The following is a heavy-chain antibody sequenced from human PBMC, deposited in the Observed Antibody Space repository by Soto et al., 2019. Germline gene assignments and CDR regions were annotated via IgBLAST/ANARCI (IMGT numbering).Heavy chain of an antibody. Sequence: PGGSLRLSCADSGFTFSSYWMSWVRQAPGKGLEWVANVKYDGSQTYYVGSVKGRFTISRDNAKNSLYLQMNSLRAEDTAVYYCTRDFQSPLDYGMDVWGQGTTVTVSS. CDR3: TRDFQSPLDYGMDV. V-gene: IGHV3-7*01. CDR2: VKYDGSQT. CDR1: GFTFSSYW. D-gene: IGHD1-1*01. J-gene: IGHJ6*02.